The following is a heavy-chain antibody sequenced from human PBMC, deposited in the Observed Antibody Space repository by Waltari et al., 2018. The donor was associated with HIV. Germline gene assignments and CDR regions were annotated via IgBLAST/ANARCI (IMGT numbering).Heavy chain of an antibody. V-gene: IGHV3-74*01. CDR1: GFTFGSSW. J-gene: IGHJ4*02. CDR3: AKDGGDDRGSDADY. Sequence: VQLVESGGGLVKPGGSLRLSCAAPGFTFGSSWMHWVLQAPGKGLVWDCGVNSGGRSPGRAAAVKGRFTICRDNDKNRRCLRMNGLGGEDTAVYECAKDGGDDRGSDADYWGQGTRVTVSS. D-gene: IGHD1-26*01. CDR2: VNSGGRSP.